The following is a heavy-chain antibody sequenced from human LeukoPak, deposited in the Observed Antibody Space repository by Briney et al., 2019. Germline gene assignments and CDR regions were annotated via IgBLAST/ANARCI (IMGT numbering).Heavy chain of an antibody. CDR1: GYTFTGYY. CDR3: ARGMYYYDSSGYQNAFDI. D-gene: IGHD3-22*01. Sequence: ASVKVSCKASGYTFTGYYMHWVRQAPGQGLEWMGRIIPILGIANYAQKFQGRVTITADKSTSTAYMELSSLRSEDTAVYYCARGMYYYDSSGYQNAFDIWGQGTMVTVSS. CDR2: IIPILGIA. J-gene: IGHJ3*02. V-gene: IGHV1-69*04.